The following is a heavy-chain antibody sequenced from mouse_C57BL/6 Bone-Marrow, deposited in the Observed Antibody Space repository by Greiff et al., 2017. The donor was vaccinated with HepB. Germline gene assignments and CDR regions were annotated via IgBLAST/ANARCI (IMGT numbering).Heavy chain of an antibody. Sequence: VQLQQPGAELVKPGASVKMSCKASGYTFTSYWITWVKQRPGQGLEWIGDIYPGSGSTNYNEKFKSKATLTVDTSSSTAYMQLSSLTSEDSAVYYCASYYYGSSWAMDYWGQGTSVTVSS. CDR1: GYTFTSYW. CDR3: ASYYYGSSWAMDY. J-gene: IGHJ4*01. V-gene: IGHV1-55*01. D-gene: IGHD1-1*01. CDR2: IYPGSGST.